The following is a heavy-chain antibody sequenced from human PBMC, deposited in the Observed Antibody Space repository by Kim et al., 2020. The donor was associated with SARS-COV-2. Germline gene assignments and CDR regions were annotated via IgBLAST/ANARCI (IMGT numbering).Heavy chain of an antibody. J-gene: IGHJ5*02. CDR3: ASPMTTVTTNDNWFDP. V-gene: IGHV3-48*02. D-gene: IGHD4-17*01. Sequence: GGSLRLSCGASGFTFSSYSMNWVRQAPGKGLEWVSYISSSSSTIYYADSVKGRFTISRDNAKNSLYLQMNSLRDEDTAVYYCASPMTTVTTNDNWFDPWGQGTLVTVSS. CDR2: ISSSSSTI. CDR1: GFTFSSYS.